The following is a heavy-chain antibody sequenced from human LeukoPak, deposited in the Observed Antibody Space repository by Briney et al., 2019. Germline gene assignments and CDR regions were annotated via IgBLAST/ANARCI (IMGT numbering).Heavy chain of an antibody. CDR3: AKAKGAYGDYYYYYMDV. D-gene: IGHD4-17*01. V-gene: IGHV3-23*01. J-gene: IGHJ6*03. CDR2: ISTGGGST. Sequence: GGSLRLYCAASEFSFSNYAMNWVRQAPGKGLEWVSTISTGGGSTYYADSVKGRFTISRDNSKNTLYLQMNSLRADDTAIYYCAKAKGAYGDYYYYYMDVWGKGTTVTVSS. CDR1: EFSFSNYA.